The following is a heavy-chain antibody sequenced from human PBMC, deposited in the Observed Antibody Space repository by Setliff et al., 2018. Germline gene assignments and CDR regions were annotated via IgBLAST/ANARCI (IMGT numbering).Heavy chain of an antibody. Sequence: PSETLSLTCAISEDSLANFWIRQPAGKGLEWLGQIYTSWSTNYNPSLKGRATLSIDASKRQFSLKLTSVTAADPAVYYCARMSGFQYMDVWGKGTTVTVS. CDR1: EDSLANF. D-gene: IGHD3-3*01. V-gene: IGHV4-4*07. CDR2: IYTSWST. J-gene: IGHJ6*03. CDR3: ARMSGFQYMDV.